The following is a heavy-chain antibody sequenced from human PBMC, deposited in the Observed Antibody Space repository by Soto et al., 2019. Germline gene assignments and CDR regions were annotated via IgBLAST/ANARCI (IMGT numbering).Heavy chain of an antibody. CDR1: GFTFSSYG. V-gene: IGHV3-33*01. D-gene: IGHD1-26*01. CDR2: IWYDGSNK. CDR3: ARGGGVGATFRNYYYGMDV. J-gene: IGHJ6*02. Sequence: QVQLVESGGGVVQPGRSLRLSCAASGFTFSSYGMHWVRQAPGKGLEWVAVIWYDGSNKYYADSVKGRFTISRDNSKNTLYLQMNSLRAEDTAVYYCARGGGVGATFRNYYYGMDVWGQGTTVTVSS.